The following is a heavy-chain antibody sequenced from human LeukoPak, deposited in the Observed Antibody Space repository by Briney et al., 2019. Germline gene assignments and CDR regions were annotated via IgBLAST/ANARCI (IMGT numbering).Heavy chain of an antibody. CDR3: AKVWIDSSGYYFDY. J-gene: IGHJ4*02. V-gene: IGHV3-23*01. CDR2: ISGSGGNT. Sequence: GGSLRLSCAASGFTFSSYAMSWVRQAPGKGLEWVSAISGSGGNTYYADSAKGRFTISRDNSKNTLYLQMNSLRAEDTAVYYCAKVWIDSSGYYFDYWGQGTLVTVSS. D-gene: IGHD3-22*01. CDR1: GFTFSSYA.